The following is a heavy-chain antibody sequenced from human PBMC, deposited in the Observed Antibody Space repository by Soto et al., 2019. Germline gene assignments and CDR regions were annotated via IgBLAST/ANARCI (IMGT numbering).Heavy chain of an antibody. Sequence: SETLSLTCTVSGDSVTSYFWIWIRQPPGKGLEWTGHMYHGGRTNYSPSLTSRVAMSLDSSKNQFSLNLSSVTAADTAVYFCARDPGYCTNGVCPIFDFWGQGVLVPVSS. J-gene: IGHJ4*02. CDR1: GDSVTSYF. CDR2: MYHGGRT. D-gene: IGHD2-8*01. CDR3: ARDPGYCTNGVCPIFDF. V-gene: IGHV4-59*02.